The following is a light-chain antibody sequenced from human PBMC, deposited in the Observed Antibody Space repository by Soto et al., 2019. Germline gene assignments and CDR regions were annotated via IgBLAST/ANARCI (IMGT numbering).Light chain of an antibody. CDR1: QDIRNF. CDR3: QKYSSVPV. J-gene: IGKJ3*01. CDR2: AAS. V-gene: IGKV1-27*01. Sequence: DIPMTQSPTSLSASVGDRVTITCRASQDIRNFVAWYQQKPGKAPKLLIYAASTLQSGVPSRFSGSGSGTXFXXTIXXLQXXDVATYSCQKYSSVPVFGPGTKVEIK.